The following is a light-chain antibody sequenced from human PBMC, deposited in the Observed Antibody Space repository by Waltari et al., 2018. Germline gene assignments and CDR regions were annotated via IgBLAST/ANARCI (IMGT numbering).Light chain of an antibody. CDR3: QSADGSGAYRV. Sequence: SYELTQPPSVSASPGQTARITCSGNTLPNQYASWYQQKPGQAPILVIYKDNERPSGIPERFSGSSSGTTVTLTISGVQAEDEADYYCQSADGSGAYRVFGGGTKVTVL. CDR1: TLPNQY. CDR2: KDN. V-gene: IGLV3-25*03. J-gene: IGLJ3*02.